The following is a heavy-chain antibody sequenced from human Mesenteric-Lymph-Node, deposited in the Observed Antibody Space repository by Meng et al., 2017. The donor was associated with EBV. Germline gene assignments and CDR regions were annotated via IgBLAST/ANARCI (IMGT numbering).Heavy chain of an antibody. V-gene: IGHV3-30-3*01. J-gene: IGHJ4*02. CDR1: GFTFNNFP. CDR2: VQYDGIYK. CDR3: AKAEATSFDY. D-gene: IGHD1-26*01. Sequence: VYLWVSGGGVVQPGRSLRLSCAASGFTFNNFPMHWVRQAPGKGLEWVAVVQYDGIYKYYADSVKGRFTISRDNSKNMVYLQMDSLRTEDTAVYYCAKAEATSFDYWGQGTLVT.